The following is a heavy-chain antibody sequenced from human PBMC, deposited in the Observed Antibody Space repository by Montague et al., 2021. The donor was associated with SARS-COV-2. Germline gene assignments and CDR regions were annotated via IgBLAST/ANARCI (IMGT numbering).Heavy chain of an antibody. CDR3: VRYSGWFYFDF. Sequence: CAISGDSVSSNRDAWSWSRQSPSRGLEWLGRTYYRSKWYSDYAPSVRGRLTVNPDASKNEFSLELNYVTPEDTAVYYCVRYSGWFYFDFWGQGALVTVSS. CDR1: GDSVSSNRDA. CDR2: TYYRSKWYS. D-gene: IGHD6-19*01. J-gene: IGHJ4*02. V-gene: IGHV6-1*01.